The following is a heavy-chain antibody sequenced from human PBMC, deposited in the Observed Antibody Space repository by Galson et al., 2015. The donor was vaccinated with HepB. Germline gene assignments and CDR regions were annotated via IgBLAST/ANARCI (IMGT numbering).Heavy chain of an antibody. CDR1: GFTVTSNY. CDR3: AREKTASTWYIDY. D-gene: IGHD2-2*01. J-gene: IGHJ4*02. CDR2: IYSGGST. Sequence: SLRLSCAASGFTVTSNYMSWVRQAPGKGLEWVSVIYSGGSTYYADSVKGRFIISRDNSKNTLYLQMNSLRAEDTAVYYCAREKTASTWYIDYWGQGTLVTVSS. V-gene: IGHV3-66*01.